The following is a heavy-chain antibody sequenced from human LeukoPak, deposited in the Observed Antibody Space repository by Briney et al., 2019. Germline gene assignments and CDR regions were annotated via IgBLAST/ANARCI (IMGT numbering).Heavy chain of an antibody. CDR3: AIAVSGSYYLSQDY. Sequence: ASVRVSCKASRYTFTIDEINWVRHATGQGLEWRGWMNPNSGNTGYTQKFQSRVTMTRNTSISTAYMEMRRVRAEDTPVYYSAIAVSGSYYLSQDYWGQGTLVTVSA. CDR1: RYTFTIDE. D-gene: IGHD1-26*01. J-gene: IGHJ4*02. V-gene: IGHV1-8*01. CDR2: MNPNSGNT.